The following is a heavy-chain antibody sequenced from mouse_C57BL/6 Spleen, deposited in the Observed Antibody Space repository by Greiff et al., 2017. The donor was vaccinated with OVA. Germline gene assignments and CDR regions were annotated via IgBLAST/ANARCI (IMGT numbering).Heavy chain of an antibody. CDR3: ARYDYDGVDY. CDR2: ISNGGGST. CDR1: GFTFSSYA. V-gene: IGHV5-12*01. J-gene: IGHJ2*01. D-gene: IGHD2-4*01. Sequence: EVKLVESGGGLVKPGGSLKLSCAASGFTFSSYAMSWVRQTPEKRLEWVAYISNGGGSTYYPDTVKGRFTISRDNAKNTLYLQMSRLKSEDTAMYYCARYDYDGVDYWGQGTTLTVSS.